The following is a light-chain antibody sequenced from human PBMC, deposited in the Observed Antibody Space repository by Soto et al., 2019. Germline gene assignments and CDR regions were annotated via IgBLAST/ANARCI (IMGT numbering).Light chain of an antibody. V-gene: IGKV1-33*01. J-gene: IGKJ1*01. CDR2: DAS. Sequence: DLPMTQSPSSLSASVGDRVTITCQASQDITNHLPWYQQKPGKAPKLLIYDASNLETGVPSRFSGSGFETYFTIIINNLEPEAFATYICQHCHILPWTFGQGTKVEIK. CDR1: QDITNH. CDR3: QHCHILPWT.